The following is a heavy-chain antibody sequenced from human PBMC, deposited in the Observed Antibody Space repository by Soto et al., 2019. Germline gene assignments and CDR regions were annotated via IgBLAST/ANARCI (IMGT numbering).Heavy chain of an antibody. D-gene: IGHD6-19*01. Sequence: TSETLSLTCGVSGYSISSDYYWGWIRQPPGRGLEWIGSIYHIGSTYYNPSLKSRVTISVDTSKNQFSLKLSSMTAADTAVYYCVRVASVTGAGEFDYWGQGTLVTV. CDR1: GYSISSDYY. V-gene: IGHV4-38-2*01. CDR2: IYHIGST. J-gene: IGHJ4*02. CDR3: VRVASVTGAGEFDY.